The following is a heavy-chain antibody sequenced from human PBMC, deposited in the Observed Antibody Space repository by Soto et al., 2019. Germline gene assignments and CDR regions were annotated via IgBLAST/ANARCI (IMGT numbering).Heavy chain of an antibody. D-gene: IGHD6-13*01. CDR3: GQSGTSSVEEPASMGH. V-gene: IGHV3-23*01. CDR1: GYTFSTYA. J-gene: IGHJ1*01. Sequence: GGSLRLSCAASGYTFSTYAINWVRRAPGKGLEWVSGISGSGGSTYYADSVMGRFTISRDNSKNTLYLQMNSLRAEDTALYYCGQSGTSSVEEPASMGHWGQLTRGIGSS. CDR2: ISGSGGST.